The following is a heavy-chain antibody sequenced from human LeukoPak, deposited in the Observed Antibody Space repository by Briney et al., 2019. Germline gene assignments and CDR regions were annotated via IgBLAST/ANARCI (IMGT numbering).Heavy chain of an antibody. Sequence: PGGSLRLSCAASGFTFSSYNMNWVRQAPGKGLEWVSSISSTSIYIYYAGSVKGRFTISRDNAKNSLYLQMNSLRAEDTAVYYCAREEDFDYWGQGTLVTVSS. CDR1: GFTFSSYN. CDR3: AREEDFDY. J-gene: IGHJ4*02. V-gene: IGHV3-21*06. CDR2: ISSTSIYI.